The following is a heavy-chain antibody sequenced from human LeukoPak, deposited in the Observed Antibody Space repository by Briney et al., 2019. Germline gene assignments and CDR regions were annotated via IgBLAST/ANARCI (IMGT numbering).Heavy chain of an antibody. J-gene: IGHJ4*02. CDR2: ISASGGSS. V-gene: IGHV3-23*01. CDR3: AKETALGIAVAGFFDF. D-gene: IGHD6-19*01. Sequence: GGSLRLSCAASGFTSSNYAINWVRQAPGKGLEGVSAISASGGSSYYADSVRDRFTISRDNSKNMLYLKMSSLRAEDTAVYYCAKETALGIAVAGFFDFWGQGTLVTVSS. CDR1: GFTSSNYA.